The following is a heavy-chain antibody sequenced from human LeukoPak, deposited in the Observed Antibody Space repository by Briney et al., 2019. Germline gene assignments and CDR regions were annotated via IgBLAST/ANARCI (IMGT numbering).Heavy chain of an antibody. D-gene: IGHD2-2*01. Sequence: SETLSLTCTVSGGSISLYYWSWIRQPPGKGLEWIGYIFYSGDTNYNPSLKSRLTMPVHTSRNQFSLNLNSVTAADTAVYYCARYRSAMADFDSWGQGYLVTVSS. CDR3: ARYRSAMADFDS. V-gene: IGHV4-59*08. J-gene: IGHJ4*02. CDR2: IFYSGDT. CDR1: GGSISLYY.